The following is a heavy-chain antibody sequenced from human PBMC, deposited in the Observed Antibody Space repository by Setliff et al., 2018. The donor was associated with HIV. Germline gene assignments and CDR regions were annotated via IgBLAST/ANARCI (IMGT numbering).Heavy chain of an antibody. V-gene: IGHV3-23*01. Sequence: GGSLRLSCVASGFTFSAFAMTWVRQAPGTGLEWIATISGGGGSKYYADSVKGRFIISRDNFKDTLYLQTDSLRAEDTAVYYCATFLRSGELSLFPDGFNLWGQRTLVTVSS. CDR3: ATFLRSGELSLFPDGFNL. CDR2: ISGGGGSK. D-gene: IGHD3-16*02. CDR1: GFTFSAFA. J-gene: IGHJ3*01.